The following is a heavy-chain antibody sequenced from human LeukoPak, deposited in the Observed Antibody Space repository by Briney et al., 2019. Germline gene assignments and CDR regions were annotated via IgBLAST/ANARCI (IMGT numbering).Heavy chain of an antibody. CDR3: ASSEDYDFWSGYYTFDY. Sequence: GASVKVSCKASGYTFTSYGISWVRQAPGQGLEWVGWISAYNGNTNYAQKLQGRVTMTTDTSTSTAYMELRSLRSDDTAVYYCASSEDYDFWSGYYTFDYWGQGTLVTVSS. CDR2: ISAYNGNT. J-gene: IGHJ4*02. V-gene: IGHV1-18*01. D-gene: IGHD3-3*01. CDR1: GYTFTSYG.